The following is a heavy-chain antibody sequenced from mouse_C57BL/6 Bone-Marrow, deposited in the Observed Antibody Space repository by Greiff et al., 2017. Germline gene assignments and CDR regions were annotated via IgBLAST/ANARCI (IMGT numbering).Heavy chain of an antibody. J-gene: IGHJ3*01. CDR2: IEPSDSYT. CDR1: GYTFTSYW. V-gene: IGHV1-59*01. D-gene: IGHD2-4*01. CDR3: AREGIYYDYDWFAY. Sequence: QVQLQQPGAELVRPGTSVKLSCKASGYTFTSYWMHWVKQRPGQGLEWIGVIEPSDSYTNYNQKFKGKATLTVDTSSSTAYMQLSSLTSEDSAVYYCAREGIYYDYDWFAYWGQGTLVTVSA.